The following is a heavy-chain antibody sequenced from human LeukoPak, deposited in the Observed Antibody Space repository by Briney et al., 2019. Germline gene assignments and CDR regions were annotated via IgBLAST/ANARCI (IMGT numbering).Heavy chain of an antibody. Sequence: PGGSLRLSCAASGFTFDDYAMHWVRQAPGKGLEWVSGISWNSGSIGYADSVKGRFTISRDNAKNSLYLQMNSLRAEDTALYYCAKVGRTAVASYYFDYWGQGTLVTVSS. CDR2: ISWNSGSI. J-gene: IGHJ4*02. CDR1: GFTFDDYA. CDR3: AKVGRTAVASYYFDY. D-gene: IGHD6-19*01. V-gene: IGHV3-9*01.